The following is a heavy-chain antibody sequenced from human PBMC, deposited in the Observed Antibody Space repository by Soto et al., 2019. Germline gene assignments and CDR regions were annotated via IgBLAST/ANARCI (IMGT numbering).Heavy chain of an antibody. CDR1: GGSFSSYY. D-gene: IGHD2-2*01. V-gene: IGHV4-59*08. CDR3: AGRDCSGTNCYYLDYYYMDV. Sequence: QVQLQESGPGLVRPSETLSLTCTVSGGSFSSYYWTWIRQSPGKGLEWIGYIYYSGSTDYNPSLSARLAISIDTSKHQFSLRLNSMTAADTAVYYCAGRDCSGTNCYYLDYYYMDVWGKGTTVTVSS. CDR2: IYYSGST. J-gene: IGHJ6*03.